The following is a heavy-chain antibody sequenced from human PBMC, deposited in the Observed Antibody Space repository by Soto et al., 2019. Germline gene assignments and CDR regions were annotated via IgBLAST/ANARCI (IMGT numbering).Heavy chain of an antibody. Sequence: GGSQRLSCAASGFTFVTYAMHWVRQAPGKGLEWVAVIIYGGGNTYYADSVKGRFTISRDNSKNTLYLQMNSLRAEDTAVYYCATHHTYYYDSSGYSDAFDIWGQGTMVTVSS. CDR3: ATHHTYYYDSSGYSDAFDI. CDR1: GFTFVTYA. J-gene: IGHJ3*02. V-gene: IGHV3-30*12. D-gene: IGHD3-22*01. CDR2: IIYGGGNT.